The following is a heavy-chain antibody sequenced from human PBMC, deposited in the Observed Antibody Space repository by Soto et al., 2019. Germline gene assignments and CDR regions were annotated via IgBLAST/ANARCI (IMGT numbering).Heavy chain of an antibody. Sequence: QVQLVQSGAEEKKPGASVKVSCKASGYTFTSYAMHWVRQAPGQRLEWMGWINAGNGNTKYSQKFQGRVTITRDTSAITAYMELSSLRSEATAVYYSALGAGWYVWFDPWGQGTLVTVSS. D-gene: IGHD6-19*01. J-gene: IGHJ5*02. CDR1: GYTFTSYA. CDR3: ALGAGWYVWFDP. V-gene: IGHV1-3*05. CDR2: INAGNGNT.